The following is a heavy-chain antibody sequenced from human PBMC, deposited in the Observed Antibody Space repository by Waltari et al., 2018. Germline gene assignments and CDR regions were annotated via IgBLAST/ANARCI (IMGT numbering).Heavy chain of an antibody. V-gene: IGHV3-30*02. CDR3: VKGNEIDY. CDR2: ISYDGSNE. Sequence: QVHLVESGGGVVQPGGCLRLSCAAPGFNFTLFGMHWVRQAPGKGLEWVSFISYDGSNENYADSVKGRFTMSRDNSKKMLYVQMNNLRAEDSAVYYCVKGNEIDYWGQGTLVTVSS. J-gene: IGHJ4*02. D-gene: IGHD1-1*01. CDR1: GFNFTLFG.